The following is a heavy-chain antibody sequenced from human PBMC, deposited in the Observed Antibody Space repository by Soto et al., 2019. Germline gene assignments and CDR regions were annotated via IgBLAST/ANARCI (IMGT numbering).Heavy chain of an antibody. CDR2: IYTSGST. V-gene: IGHV4-4*07. J-gene: IGHJ6*02. CDR1: GGSISSYY. CDR3: ARDEWDPRSYYYYGMDV. D-gene: IGHD1-26*01. Sequence: LSLTCTVSGGSISSYYWSWIRQPAGKGLEWIGRIYTSGSTNYNPSLKSRVTMSVDTSKNQFSLKLSSVTAADTAVYYCARDEWDPRSYYYYGMDVWGQGTTVTVSS.